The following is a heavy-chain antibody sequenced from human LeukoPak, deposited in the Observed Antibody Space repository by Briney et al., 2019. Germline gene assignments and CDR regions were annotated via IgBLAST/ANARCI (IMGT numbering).Heavy chain of an antibody. CDR3: ARERDTSMVALDS. CDR2: ITSNIYT. CDR1: GFTFSSDS. Sequence: KPGGSLRLSCAASGFTFSSDSLNWVRQAPGKGLEWVSCITSNIYTYYADSVRGRFTISRDNSQNSVYLVMNSLRAEDTAVYYCARERDTSMVALDSWGQGTLVTVSS. D-gene: IGHD5-18*01. V-gene: IGHV3-21*06. J-gene: IGHJ4*02.